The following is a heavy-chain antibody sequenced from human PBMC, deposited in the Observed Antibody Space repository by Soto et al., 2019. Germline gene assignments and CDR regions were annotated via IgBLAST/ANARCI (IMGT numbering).Heavy chain of an antibody. J-gene: IGHJ5*02. CDR1: GGTFSSYA. Sequence: VKVFCKASGGTFSSYAISWVRQAPGQVLEWMGGIIPIFGTANYAQKCQGRVTITADESTSTAYMELSSLRSEDTAVYYCAIDYTTKGRVIAVAGNRWFDPWGQGTLVTVSS. CDR3: AIDYTTKGRVIAVAGNRWFDP. CDR2: IIPIFGTA. V-gene: IGHV1-69*13. D-gene: IGHD6-19*01.